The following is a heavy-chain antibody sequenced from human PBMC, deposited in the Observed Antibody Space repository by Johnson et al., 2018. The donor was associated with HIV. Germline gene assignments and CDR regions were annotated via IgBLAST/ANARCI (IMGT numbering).Heavy chain of an antibody. CDR1: GFTVSSNY. D-gene: IGHD3-10*01. V-gene: IGHV3-66*02. CDR3: AKDMVPWFGELPWACDTFDI. J-gene: IGHJ3*02. Sequence: QLVESGGGLVQPGGSLRLSCAASGFTVSSNYMSWVRQAPGKGLEWVSVIYSGGSIGYAASVKGRFTISRDNAKNSLYLQMNSLRPEDTAFYYCAKDMVPWFGELPWACDTFDIWGQGKMVAVSS. CDR2: IYSGGSI.